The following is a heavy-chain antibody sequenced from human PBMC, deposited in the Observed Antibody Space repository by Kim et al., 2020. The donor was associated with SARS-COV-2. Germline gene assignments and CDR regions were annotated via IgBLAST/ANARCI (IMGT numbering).Heavy chain of an antibody. D-gene: IGHD3-3*01. CDR3: ARHYAIFGVPGGMDV. CDR2: ITSGSAI. J-gene: IGHJ6*02. V-gene: IGHV3-48*03. Sequence: GGSLRLSCALSGITLSDYEIIWVRQAPGKGLEWVSQITSGSAIHYADSVKGRFTLSRDNAKNSLFMQMNSLRAEDTAVYYCARHYAIFGVPGGMDVWGRGTTVIVSS. CDR1: GITLSDYE.